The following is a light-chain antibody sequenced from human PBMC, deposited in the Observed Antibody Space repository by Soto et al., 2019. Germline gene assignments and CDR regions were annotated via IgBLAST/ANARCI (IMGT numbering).Light chain of an antibody. CDR1: QSVSSN. V-gene: IGKV3-15*01. Sequence: EIVMTQSPATLSVSPGERATLSCRASQSVSSNLAWYQQTPGQAPRLLIYGASTRATGIPARFSGRGSGTEITLTISSLQSEDFAVYYSQQYNNWPRTCGQGTKVEIK. CDR2: GAS. J-gene: IGKJ1*01. CDR3: QQYNNWPRT.